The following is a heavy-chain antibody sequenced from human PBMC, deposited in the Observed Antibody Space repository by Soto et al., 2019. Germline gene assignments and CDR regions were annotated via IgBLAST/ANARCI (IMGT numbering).Heavy chain of an antibody. CDR1: GYTFTSYG. Sequence: QVQLVQSGAEVKKPGASVKVSCKASGYTFTSYGISWVRQAPGQELEWMGWISAYNGNTNYAQKLQGRVTMTTDTSTSTAYMELRSLRSDDTAVYYCTRVAPTATTVTTDFDYWGQGTLVTVSS. J-gene: IGHJ4*02. V-gene: IGHV1-18*01. CDR3: TRVAPTATTVTTDFDY. CDR2: ISAYNGNT. D-gene: IGHD4-4*01.